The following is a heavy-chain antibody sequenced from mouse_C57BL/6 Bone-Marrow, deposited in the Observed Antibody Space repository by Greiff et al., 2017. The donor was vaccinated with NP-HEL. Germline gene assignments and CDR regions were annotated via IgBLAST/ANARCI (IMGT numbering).Heavy chain of an antibody. CDR3: ARMDDYDDYAMDY. CDR1: GYTFTDYY. Sequence: VQLQESGPELVKPGASVKISCKASGYTFTDYYINWVKQRPGQGLEWIGWIFPGSGSTYYNEKFKGKATLTVDKSSSTAFMLLSSLTSEDSAVYFCARMDDYDDYAMDYWGQGTSVTVSS. D-gene: IGHD2-4*01. CDR2: IFPGSGST. J-gene: IGHJ4*01. V-gene: IGHV1-75*01.